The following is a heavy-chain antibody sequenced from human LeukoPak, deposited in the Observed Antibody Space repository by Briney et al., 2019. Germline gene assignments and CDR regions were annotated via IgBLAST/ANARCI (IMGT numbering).Heavy chain of an antibody. CDR1: GYSFTSYW. D-gene: IGHD6-19*01. J-gene: IGHJ4*02. CDR3: ARQRQRYSSGWFFDY. CDR2: IYPGDSDT. V-gene: IGHV5-51*01. Sequence: GESLKISCKGSGYSFTSYWIGWVRQMPGKGLEWMGIIYPGDSDTRYSPSFQGQVTISADKSISTAYLQWSSLKASDTAMYYCARQRQRYSSGWFFDYWGQGTLITVSS.